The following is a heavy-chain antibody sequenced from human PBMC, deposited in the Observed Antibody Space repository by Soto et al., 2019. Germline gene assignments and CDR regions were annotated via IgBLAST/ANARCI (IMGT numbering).Heavy chain of an antibody. J-gene: IGHJ4*02. CDR3: LSARFDF. Sequence: SETLSLTFAVSGGSFNSSYWTWVRQPPGKGLEWIGEINHSGNTNYNSSLESRVTISVDTSKNQFSLKLSSVTAADTAVYYCLSARFDFWGQGTLVTVSS. D-gene: IGHD6-19*01. CDR2: INHSGNT. V-gene: IGHV4-34*01. CDR1: GGSFNSSY.